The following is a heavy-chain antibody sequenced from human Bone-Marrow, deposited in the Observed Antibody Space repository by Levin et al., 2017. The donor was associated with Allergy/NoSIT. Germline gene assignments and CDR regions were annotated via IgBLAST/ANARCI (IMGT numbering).Heavy chain of an antibody. CDR2: IKSKTDGGTT. Sequence: GGSLRLSCAASGFTFSNAWMSWVRQAPGKGLEWVGRIKSKTDGGTTDYAAPVKGRFTISRDDSKNTLYLQMNSLKTEDTAVYYCTTGGPATYYDYVWGSAKYYFDYWGQGTLVTVSS. CDR3: TTGGPATYYDYVWGSAKYYFDY. J-gene: IGHJ4*02. V-gene: IGHV3-15*01. CDR1: GFTFSNAW. D-gene: IGHD3-16*01.